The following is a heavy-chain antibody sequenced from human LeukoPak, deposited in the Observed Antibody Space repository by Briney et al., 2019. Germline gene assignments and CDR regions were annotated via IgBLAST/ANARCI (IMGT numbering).Heavy chain of an antibody. CDR2: ISSSSSTI. D-gene: IGHD3-10*01. V-gene: IGHV3-48*02. CDR1: GFTFSTDS. CDR3: ARTLYCYGSGDD. J-gene: IGHJ4*02. Sequence: GGSLRLSCAASGFTFSTDSMNGVCQAPGKGLEWVSYISSSSSTIYYADSVKGRFTISRDNAKNSLYLQMNSLRDEDTAVYYCARTLYCYGSGDDWVQGTLVTVSS.